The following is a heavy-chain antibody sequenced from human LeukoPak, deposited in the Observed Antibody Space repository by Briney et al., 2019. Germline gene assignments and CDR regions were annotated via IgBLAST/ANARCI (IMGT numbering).Heavy chain of an antibody. CDR3: ARSYGYYYYYGMDV. Sequence: GASVKVSCKASGYTFTSYGISWVRQAPGQGLEWMGWISAYNGNTNYAQKLQGRVTMTTDTSTSTAYMGLRSLRSDDTAVYYCARSYGYYYYYGMDVWGQGTTVTVSS. D-gene: IGHD3-10*01. CDR1: GYTFTSYG. J-gene: IGHJ6*02. CDR2: ISAYNGNT. V-gene: IGHV1-18*01.